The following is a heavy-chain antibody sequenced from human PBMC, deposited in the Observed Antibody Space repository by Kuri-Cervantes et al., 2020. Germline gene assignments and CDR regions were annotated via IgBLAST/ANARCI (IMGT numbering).Heavy chain of an antibody. J-gene: IGHJ6*02. CDR1: GGSISSYY. CDR3: ARDRGVVVPAARYYYYYGMDV. Sequence: GSLRLSCTVSGGSISSYYWSWIRQPPGKGLEWIGYIYYSGSTNYNPSLKSRVTISVDTSKNQFSLKLSSVTAADTAVYYCARDRGVVVPAARYYYYYGMDVWGQGTTVTVSS. V-gene: IGHV4-59*12. CDR2: IYYSGST. D-gene: IGHD2-2*01.